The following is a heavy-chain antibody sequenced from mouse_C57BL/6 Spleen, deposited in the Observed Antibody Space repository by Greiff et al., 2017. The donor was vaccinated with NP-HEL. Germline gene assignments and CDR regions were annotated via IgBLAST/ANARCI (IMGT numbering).Heavy chain of an antibody. CDR3: TRLCLWVDY. D-gene: IGHD1-1*01. J-gene: IGHJ4*01. CDR2: IDPENGDT. V-gene: IGHV14-4*01. CDR1: GFNIKDDY. Sequence: VQLQQSGAELVRPGASVKLSCTASGFNIKDDYMHWVKQRPEQGLEWIGWIDPENGDTEYASKFQGKATITADTPSNPAYLQLSSLKSADTDVCSCTRLCLWVDYWGQGTSVTVYS.